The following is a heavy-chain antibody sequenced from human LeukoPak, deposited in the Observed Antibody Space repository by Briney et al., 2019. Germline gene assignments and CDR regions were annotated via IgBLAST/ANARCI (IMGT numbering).Heavy chain of an antibody. V-gene: IGHV3-48*01. CDR1: GFTFSSYI. J-gene: IGHJ5*02. D-gene: IGHD3-16*01. CDR3: ARHLGS. CDR2: ISSSNNTI. Sequence: GGSLRLSCAASGFTFSSYIMNWVRQAPGKGLEWVSYISSSNNTIYYADSVKGRFTISRDNAKDLLYLQMNGLRVGDTAVYYCARHLGSWGQGTLVTVSS.